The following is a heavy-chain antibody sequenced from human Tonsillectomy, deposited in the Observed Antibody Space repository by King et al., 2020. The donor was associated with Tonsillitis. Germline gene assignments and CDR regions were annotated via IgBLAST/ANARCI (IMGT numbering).Heavy chain of an antibody. CDR1: GFIFSAYD. CDR3: AGFYDSSGYDPYYFDY. CDR2: IWYDGSNK. V-gene: IGHV3-33*08. J-gene: IGHJ4*02. D-gene: IGHD3-22*01. Sequence: VQLVESGGGVVQPGRSLRLSCAASGFIFSAYDMHWVRQAPGKGLEWVAVIWYDGSNKYYADSVKGRFTISRDNSKNTLFLQMNSLRAEDTAVYYCAGFYDSSGYDPYYFDYWGQGTLVTVSS.